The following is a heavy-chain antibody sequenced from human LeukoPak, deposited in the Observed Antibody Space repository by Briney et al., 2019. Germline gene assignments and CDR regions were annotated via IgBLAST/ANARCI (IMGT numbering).Heavy chain of an antibody. V-gene: IGHV3-48*04. CDR1: GFTFSSYS. CDR3: ARVLWLTGGIV. J-gene: IGHJ4*02. D-gene: IGHD2-21*01. Sequence: GGSLRLSCAASGFTFSSYSMNWVRQAPGKGLEWVSYISSSSSTIYYADSVKGRFTISRDNAKNTLYLQMNSLRAEDTAVYYCARVLWLTGGIVWGQGTLVTVSS. CDR2: ISSSSSTI.